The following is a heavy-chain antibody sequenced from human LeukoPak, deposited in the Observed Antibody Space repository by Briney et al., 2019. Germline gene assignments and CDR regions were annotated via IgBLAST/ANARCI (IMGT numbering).Heavy chain of an antibody. J-gene: IGHJ6*03. CDR2: INPSGGST. Sequence: GASVKVSCKTSGGTFSSFAITWVRQTPGQGLEWMGIINPSGGSTSYAQKFQGRVTMTRDMSTSTVYMELSRLRSDDTAVYYCARQGYSGYDLSYVVTYYYYYYMDVWGKGTTVTVSS. CDR3: ARQGYSGYDLSYVVTYYYYYYMDV. V-gene: IGHV1-46*01. CDR1: GGTFSSFA. D-gene: IGHD5-12*01.